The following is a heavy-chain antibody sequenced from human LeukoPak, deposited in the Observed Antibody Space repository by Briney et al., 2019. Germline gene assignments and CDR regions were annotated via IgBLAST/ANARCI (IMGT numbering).Heavy chain of an antibody. J-gene: IGHJ4*02. V-gene: IGHV4-59*12. CDR2: IYYSGST. CDR1: GGSISSYY. Sequence: SETLSLTCTVSGGSISSYYWSWIRQPPGKGLEWIGYIYYSGSTNYNPSLKSRVTISVDTSKNQFSLKLSSVTAADTAVYYCAREAAAAGTAAYWGQGTLVTVSS. CDR3: AREAAAAGTAAY. D-gene: IGHD6-13*01.